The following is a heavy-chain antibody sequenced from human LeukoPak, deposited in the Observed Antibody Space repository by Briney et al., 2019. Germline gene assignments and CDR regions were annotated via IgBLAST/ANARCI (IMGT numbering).Heavy chain of an antibody. CDR3: AREGRYSSSWWPCYYMDV. D-gene: IGHD6-13*01. J-gene: IGHJ6*03. Sequence: SETLSLTCTVSGGSISSYYWSWIRQPAGKGLEWIGRIYTSGSTNYNPSLKSRVTMSVDTSKNQFSLKLSSVTAADTAVYYCAREGRYSSSWWPCYYMDVWGKGTTVTVSS. CDR1: GGSISSYY. CDR2: IYTSGST. V-gene: IGHV4-4*07.